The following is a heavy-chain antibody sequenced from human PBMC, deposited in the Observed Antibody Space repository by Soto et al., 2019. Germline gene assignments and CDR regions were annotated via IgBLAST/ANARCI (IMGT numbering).Heavy chain of an antibody. V-gene: IGHV1-3*01. CDR3: ARDSGYGANSAGRWFDP. J-gene: IGHJ5*02. D-gene: IGHD4-17*01. Sequence: ASVKVSCKASGYTFTSYAMHWVLQAPGQRLEWMGWINAGNGNTKYSQKFQGRVTITRDTSASTAYMELSSLRSEDTAVYYCARDSGYGANSAGRWFDPWGQGTLVTVSS. CDR2: INAGNGNT. CDR1: GYTFTSYA.